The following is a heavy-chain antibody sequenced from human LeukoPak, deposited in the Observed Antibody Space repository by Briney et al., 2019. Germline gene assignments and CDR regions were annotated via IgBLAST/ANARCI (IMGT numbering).Heavy chain of an antibody. V-gene: IGHV3-48*01. D-gene: IGHD3-10*01. J-gene: IGHJ4*02. CDR2: ISSSSSTI. CDR1: GFTFSSYS. CDR3: ARGGWYYYGSGSYWDY. Sequence: GGSLRLSCAASGFTFSSYSMNWVRQAPGKGLEWVSYISSSSSTIYYADSVKGRFTISRDNAKNSLYLQMNSLRAEDTAVYYCARGGWYYYGSGSYWDYWGQGTLVTVSS.